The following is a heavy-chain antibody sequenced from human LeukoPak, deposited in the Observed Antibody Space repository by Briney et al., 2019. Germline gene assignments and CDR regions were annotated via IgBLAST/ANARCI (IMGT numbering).Heavy chain of an antibody. D-gene: IGHD3-10*01. Sequence: GGSLRLSCAASGFTSSVYAMHWVRQAPGKGLEWVSGISWNSGSIGYADSVKGRFTISRDNAKNSPYLQMNSLRAEDTALYYCAKDGYYGSGSYYGMDVWGQGTTVTVSS. CDR3: AKDGYYGSGSYYGMDV. CDR1: GFTSSVYA. CDR2: ISWNSGSI. J-gene: IGHJ6*02. V-gene: IGHV3-9*02.